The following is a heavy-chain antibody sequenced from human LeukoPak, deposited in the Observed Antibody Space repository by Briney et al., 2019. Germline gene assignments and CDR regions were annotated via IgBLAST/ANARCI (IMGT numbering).Heavy chain of an antibody. CDR2: ISWNSGSI. V-gene: IGHV3-9*01. J-gene: IGHJ4*02. CDR1: GFTFDDYA. CDR3: AKDAGSWDHYFDY. Sequence: PGGSLRLSCAASGFTFDDYAMHWVRQAPGKGLEWVSGISWNSGSIGYADSVKGRFTISRDNAKNSLYLQMNSLRAEDTALYYCAKDAGSWDHYFDYWGQGTLVTVSS. D-gene: IGHD1-26*01.